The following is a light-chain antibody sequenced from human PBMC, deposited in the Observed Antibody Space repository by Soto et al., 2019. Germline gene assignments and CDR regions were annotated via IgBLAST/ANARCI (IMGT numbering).Light chain of an antibody. V-gene: IGLV2-14*01. J-gene: IGLJ1*01. CDR2: DVS. Sequence: QSALTQPASVSGSPGQSITISCTGTSSDVGNYNYVSWYQQHPGKVPKLMIYDVSNRPSGVSNRFSGSKSGNTASLTISGLQAEDEADYYCSSYTTRSTLVFGTGTKVTV. CDR1: SSDVGNYNY. CDR3: SSYTTRSTLV.